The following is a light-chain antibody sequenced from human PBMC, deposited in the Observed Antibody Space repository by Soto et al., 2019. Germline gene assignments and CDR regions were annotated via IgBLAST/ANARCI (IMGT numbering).Light chain of an antibody. CDR1: SSDVGGYNL. CDR2: EGN. Sequence: QSVLTQPASVSGSPGQSITISCTGTSSDVGGYNLVSWYQQHPGKAPKLMIYEGNKRPSGVSNRFSGSKSGNTASLTISGLQAEDEADYYCSSYASRSTSVLFGGGTKVTVL. V-gene: IGLV2-23*01. J-gene: IGLJ2*01. CDR3: SSYASRSTSVL.